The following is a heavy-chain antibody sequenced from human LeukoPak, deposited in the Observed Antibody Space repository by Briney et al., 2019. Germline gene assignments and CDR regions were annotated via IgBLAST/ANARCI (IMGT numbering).Heavy chain of an antibody. CDR1: GGSISDYW. CDR3: ARTQYFDMSGYHLPYDY. V-gene: IGHV4-59*01. CDR2: IHKSGRS. J-gene: IGHJ4*02. D-gene: IGHD3-22*01. Sequence: SETLSLTCTVSGGSISDYWWNWIRQPPGKGLEWIGYIHKSGRSNYNPSLKSRVTISVDTSRNQFSLKLTSVTAADTAEYYCARTQYFDMSGYHLPYDYWGQGILVTVSS.